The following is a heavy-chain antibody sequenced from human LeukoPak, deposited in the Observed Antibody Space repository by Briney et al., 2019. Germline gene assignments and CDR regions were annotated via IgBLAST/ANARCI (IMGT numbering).Heavy chain of an antibody. Sequence: ASVKVSCKASGYTFSSYAMNWVRQSPGQGLEWMGWINTNTGNPVYAQGFTGRFVFSLDTLVRTAYLQINSLKAEDTAVYYCARVQVQTSMVRGVIVFGESWFDPWGQGTLVTVSS. J-gene: IGHJ5*02. V-gene: IGHV7-4-1*02. CDR3: ARVQVQTSMVRGVIVFGESWFDP. CDR1: GYTFSSYA. CDR2: INTNTGNP. D-gene: IGHD3-10*01.